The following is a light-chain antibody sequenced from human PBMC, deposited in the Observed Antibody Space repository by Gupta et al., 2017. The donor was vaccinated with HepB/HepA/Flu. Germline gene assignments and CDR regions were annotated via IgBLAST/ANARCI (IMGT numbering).Light chain of an antibody. CDR2: RNQ. V-gene: IGLV1-47*01. J-gene: IGLJ1*01. CDR1: SSNIGSNY. Sequence: QSVLTQPPSASGTPGQRVTISCSGSSSNIGSNYLYWYQQFPGTAPKLLIYRNQQRPSGVPDRFSGSKSGTSASLAISGLRSEDEADYYCAAWDDSLNDYVFGTGTKVTVL. CDR3: AAWDDSLNDYV.